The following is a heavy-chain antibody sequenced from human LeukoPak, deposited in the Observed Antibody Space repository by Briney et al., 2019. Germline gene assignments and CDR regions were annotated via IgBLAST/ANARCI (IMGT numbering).Heavy chain of an antibody. J-gene: IGHJ6*01. V-gene: IGHV3-30-3*01. CDR1: GFTFSSYA. CDR2: ISYDGSNK. Sequence: PGGSLRLSCAASGFTFSSYAMHWVRQAPGKGLEWVAVISYDGSNKYYADSVKGRFTISRDNSKNTLYLQMNSPRAEDTAVYYCARVDYSNYPYYYYGMDVWGQGTTVTVSS. CDR3: ARVDYSNYPYYYYGMDV. D-gene: IGHD4-11*01.